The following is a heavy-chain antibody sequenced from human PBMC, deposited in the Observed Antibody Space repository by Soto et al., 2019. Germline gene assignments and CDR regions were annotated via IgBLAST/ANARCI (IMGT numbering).Heavy chain of an antibody. V-gene: IGHV4-59*07. J-gene: IGHJ6*02. CDR2: IYYRGST. CDR1: GESISGYY. D-gene: IGHD6-13*01. Sequence: QVQLQESGPGLVKPSDTLSLTCTVAGESISGYYWSWIRQAPGKGLEYIGYIYYRGSTNYNPSLKSPVIMSVDPSKILVSLKVNSVTAADTAVYFCARQQLLPFFYALDVWGQGTTVTFSS. CDR3: ARQQLLPFFYALDV.